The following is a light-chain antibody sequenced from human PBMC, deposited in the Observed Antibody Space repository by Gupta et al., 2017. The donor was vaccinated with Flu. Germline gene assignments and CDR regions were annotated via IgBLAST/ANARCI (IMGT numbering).Light chain of an antibody. J-gene: IGLJ2*01. CDR3: ETWGTVV. Sequence: QLVLTQSTSASASLGASVKLTCTLSSGHSSYAIAWHQQQPEKGPRYLMNLNSDGSPSKGDGIPARLSGASSGAERYLTTSSLQAEDEADHDCETWGTVVFGGGTKLTVL. V-gene: IGLV4-69*01. CDR1: SGHSSYA. CDR2: LNSDGSP.